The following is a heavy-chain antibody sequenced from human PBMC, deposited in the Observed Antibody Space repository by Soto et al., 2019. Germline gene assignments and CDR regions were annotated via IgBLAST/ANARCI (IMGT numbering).Heavy chain of an antibody. J-gene: IGHJ5*02. D-gene: IGHD5-12*01. Sequence: GECLTRTCRSSGCSFTRSWIGWVRQMPGKGLEWMGIIYPGDSDTRYSPSFQGQVTISADKSISTAYLQWSSLKASDTAMYYCARQVDRDGYIGWFDTWGQGTLVLVSS. CDR3: ARQVDRDGYIGWFDT. CDR2: IYPGDSDT. V-gene: IGHV5-51*01. CDR1: GCSFTRSW.